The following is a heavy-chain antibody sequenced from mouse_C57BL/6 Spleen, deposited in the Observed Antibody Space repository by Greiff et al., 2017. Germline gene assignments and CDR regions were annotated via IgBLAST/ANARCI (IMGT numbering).Heavy chain of an antibody. J-gene: IGHJ1*03. Sequence: QVQLQHSGAELVKPGASVKISCKASGYAFSSYWMNWVKQRPGKGLEWIGQIDPGDGDTNYNGKFKGKATLTADQSSSTAYMQLSSLTSEDSAVYFCARLLRWYFDVWGTVTTVTVSS. CDR3: ARLLRWYFDV. V-gene: IGHV1-80*01. CDR2: IDPGDGDT. CDR1: GYAFSSYW. D-gene: IGHD1-1*01.